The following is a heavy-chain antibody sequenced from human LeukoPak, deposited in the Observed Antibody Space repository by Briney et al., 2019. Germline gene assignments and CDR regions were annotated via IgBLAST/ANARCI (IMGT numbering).Heavy chain of an antibody. V-gene: IGHV1-2*02. CDR2: INPNSGGT. CDR1: GYTFTGYY. J-gene: IGHJ4*02. Sequence: GASVKVSCKASGYTFTGYYMHWVRQAPGQGLEWMGWINPNSGGTNYAQKSQGRVTMTRDTSISTAYMELSRLRSDDTAVYYCAREIAAAVVKPSRLNDYWGQGTLVTVSS. CDR3: AREIAAAVVKPSRLNDY. D-gene: IGHD6-13*01.